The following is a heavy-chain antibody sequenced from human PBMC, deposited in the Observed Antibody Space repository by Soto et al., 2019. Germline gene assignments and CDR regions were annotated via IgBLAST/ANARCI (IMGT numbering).Heavy chain of an antibody. J-gene: IGHJ4*02. V-gene: IGHV3-11*01. D-gene: IGHD3-10*01. CDR2: ISSGGSSI. Sequence: NPGGSLRLSCAASGFTFSDYYMTWIRQAPGKGLEWVSYISSGGSSIYYADSVKGRFTISRDNAKNSLYLQMNSLRAEDTAMYYCASLAIGTIIRGAPDFWGQGTLVTV. CDR1: GFTFSDYY. CDR3: ASLAIGTIIRGAPDF.